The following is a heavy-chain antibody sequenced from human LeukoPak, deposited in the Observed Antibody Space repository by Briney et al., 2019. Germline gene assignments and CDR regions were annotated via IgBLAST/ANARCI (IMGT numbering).Heavy chain of an antibody. CDR2: ISSSSRSI. CDR3: ARERARDGNYHFDY. Sequence: GGSLRLSCAASGFTFSTYSMNWVRQAPGKGLEWVSYISSSSRSINYADSVKGRFTISRDNAKNSPYLQMNSLRAEDTAVYYCARERARDGNYHFDYWGQGTLVTVSS. D-gene: IGHD5-24*01. V-gene: IGHV3-48*01. J-gene: IGHJ4*02. CDR1: GFTFSTYS.